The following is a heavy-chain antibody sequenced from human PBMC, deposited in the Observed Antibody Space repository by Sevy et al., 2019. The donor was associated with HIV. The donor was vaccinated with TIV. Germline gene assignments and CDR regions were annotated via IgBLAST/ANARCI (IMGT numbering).Heavy chain of an antibody. D-gene: IGHD3-3*01. CDR3: ARRYDFWSGYYGFDY. V-gene: IGHV1-2*06. CDR1: GYTFTDYY. CDR2: INPNSGGT. Sequence: ASVKVSCKTSGYTFTDYYMHWVRQAPGQGLEWTGRINPNSGGTNYPQKFEGRVTMTRDTSISTAYMELNRLTSDDTAVYYCARRYDFWSGYYGFDYWGQGTLVTVSS. J-gene: IGHJ4*02.